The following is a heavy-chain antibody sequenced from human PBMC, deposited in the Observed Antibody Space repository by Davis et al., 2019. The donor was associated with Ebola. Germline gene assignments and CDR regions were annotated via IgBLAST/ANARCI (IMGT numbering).Heavy chain of an antibody. J-gene: IGHJ4*02. CDR3: ARGWLRVGFDS. Sequence: HSQTLSLTCVISGDSVSGSSGAWNWIRQSPSRGLEWLGRTYYNSKWYNDYAVSVKSRITINADTSKNQLSLQLDSVTPEDTAVYYCARGWLRVGFDSWGQGTLVTVSS. D-gene: IGHD5-12*01. V-gene: IGHV6-1*01. CDR2: TYYNSKWYN. CDR1: GDSVSGSSGA.